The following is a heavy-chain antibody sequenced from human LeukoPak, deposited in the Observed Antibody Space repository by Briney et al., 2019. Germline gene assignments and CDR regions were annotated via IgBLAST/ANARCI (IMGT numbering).Heavy chain of an antibody. CDR1: GGSISSSSYY. CDR2: IYTSGST. V-gene: IGHV4-61*02. CDR3: ARDSGVVLXS. D-gene: IGHD3-3*01. J-gene: IGHJ4*02. Sequence: SETLSLTCTVSGGSISSSSYYWGWIRQPAGKGLEWIGRIYTSGSTNYNPSLKSRVTMSVDTSKNQFSLKLSSVTAADTAVYYCARDSGVVLXSWGQGTLVTVSS.